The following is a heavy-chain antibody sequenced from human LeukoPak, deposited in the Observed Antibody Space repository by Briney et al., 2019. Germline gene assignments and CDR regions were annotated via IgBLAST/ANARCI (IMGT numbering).Heavy chain of an antibody. CDR2: IYPGDSDT. D-gene: IGHD6-13*01. Sequence: GESLKISCKGSGYHFTSYWIVWVRQLPGKGLEWMGIIYPGDSDTRYSPSFQGQVTISADKSISTAYLQWSSLKASDTAMYYCARPPRQTIAAADPPDYWGQGTLVTVSS. V-gene: IGHV5-51*01. CDR3: ARPPRQTIAAADPPDY. CDR1: GYHFTSYW. J-gene: IGHJ4*02.